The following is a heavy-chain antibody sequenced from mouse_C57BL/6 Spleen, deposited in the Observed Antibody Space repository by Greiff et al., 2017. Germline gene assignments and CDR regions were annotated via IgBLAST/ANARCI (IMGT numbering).Heavy chain of an antibody. J-gene: IGHJ2*01. Sequence: EVKLQESGAELVKPGASVKLSCTASGFNIKDYYMHWVKQRTEQGLEWIGRIDPEDGETKSAPKFQGTATISADTSSNTAYLQLSSLTSEDTAVYYCASGEDLLGYFDYWGQGTTLTVSS. CDR3: ASGEDLLGYFDY. D-gene: IGHD2-3*01. CDR2: IDPEDGET. V-gene: IGHV14-2*01. CDR1: GFNIKDYY.